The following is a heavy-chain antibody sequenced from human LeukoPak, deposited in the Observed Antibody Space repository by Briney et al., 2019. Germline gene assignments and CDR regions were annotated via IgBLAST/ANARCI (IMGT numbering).Heavy chain of an antibody. Sequence: GASVKVSCKASGGTFSSYAISWVRQAPGQGLEWMGGIITIFGTANYAQKFQGRVTITTDESTSTAYMELSSLRSEDTAVYYCARAEDTAMAPYYYYYMDVWGKGTTVTVSS. D-gene: IGHD5-18*01. CDR1: GGTFSSYA. CDR2: IITIFGTA. J-gene: IGHJ6*03. V-gene: IGHV1-69*05. CDR3: ARAEDTAMAPYYYYYMDV.